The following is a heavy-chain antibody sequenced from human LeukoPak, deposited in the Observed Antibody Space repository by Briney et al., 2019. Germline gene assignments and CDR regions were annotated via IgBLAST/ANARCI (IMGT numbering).Heavy chain of an antibody. CDR1: GDTLSKYA. CDR2: IFTVFGTT. J-gene: IGHJ2*01. Sequence: GASVNVSFKASGDTLSKYALSWVRQAPGQGLEWMGGIFTVFGTTHYAKDLQGRVTITADKSTNTVYMELTSLRSEDTAIYYCARAKVSGYPTYWYFDLWGRGTLVTVSS. CDR3: ARAKVSGYPTYWYFDL. D-gene: IGHD3-9*01. V-gene: IGHV1-69*06.